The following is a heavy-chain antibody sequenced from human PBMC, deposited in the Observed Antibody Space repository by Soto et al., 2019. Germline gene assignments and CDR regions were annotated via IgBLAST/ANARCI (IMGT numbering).Heavy chain of an antibody. J-gene: IGHJ3*02. CDR2: ISGSGGST. CDR3: AKSQRSVVVPADDAFDI. Sequence: GGSLRLSCAASGFTFSSYAMSWVRQAPGQGLEWVSAISGSGGSTYYADSVKVRYTISRDNSKNTLYLKRNSLRAEDTAVYDCAKSQRSVVVPADDAFDIWGQGTMVTVSS. V-gene: IGHV3-23*01. CDR1: GFTFSSYA. D-gene: IGHD2-2*01.